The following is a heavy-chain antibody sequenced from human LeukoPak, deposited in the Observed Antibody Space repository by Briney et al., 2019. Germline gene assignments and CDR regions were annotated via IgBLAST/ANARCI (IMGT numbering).Heavy chain of an antibody. CDR3: AADPAHYYDSSGEAFDI. J-gene: IGHJ3*02. Sequence: ASVKVSCKASGFTFTSSAMQWVRQARGQRLGWIGWIVVGSGNTNYAQKFQERVTITRDMSTSTAYMELSSLRSEDTAVYYCAADPAHYYDSSGEAFDIWGQGTMVTVSS. CDR1: GFTFTSSA. CDR2: IVVGSGNT. D-gene: IGHD3-22*01. V-gene: IGHV1-58*02.